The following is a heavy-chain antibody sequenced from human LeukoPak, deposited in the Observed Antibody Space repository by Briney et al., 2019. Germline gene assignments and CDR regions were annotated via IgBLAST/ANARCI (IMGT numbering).Heavy chain of an antibody. J-gene: IGHJ4*02. CDR3: AKELPAYDFWSGYRDY. D-gene: IGHD3-3*01. CDR2: ISGSGGST. CDR1: GFTFSSYA. V-gene: IGHV3-23*01. Sequence: GGSLRLSCAASGFTFSSYAMSWVRQAPGKGLEWVSAISGSGGSTYYADSVKGRFTISRDNSKNTLYLQMNSLRAEDTAVYYCAKELPAYDFWSGYRDYWGQGTLVTVSA.